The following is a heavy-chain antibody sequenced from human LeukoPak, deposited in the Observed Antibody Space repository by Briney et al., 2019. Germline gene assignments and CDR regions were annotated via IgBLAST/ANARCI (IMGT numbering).Heavy chain of an antibody. J-gene: IGHJ4*02. V-gene: IGHV4-59*12. CDR1: GGSISSNY. Sequence: SETLSLTCTVSGGSISSNYWSWIRQPPGKGLEWIGYIYYSGSTNYNPSLKSRVTISVDTSKNQFSLKLSSVTAADTAVYYCARVAQWFGEYPLDYWGQGTLVTVSS. CDR2: IYYSGST. D-gene: IGHD3-10*01. CDR3: ARVAQWFGEYPLDY.